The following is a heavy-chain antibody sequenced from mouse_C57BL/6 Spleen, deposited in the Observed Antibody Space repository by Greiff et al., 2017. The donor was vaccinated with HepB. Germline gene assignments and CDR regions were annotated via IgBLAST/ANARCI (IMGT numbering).Heavy chain of an antibody. J-gene: IGHJ4*01. D-gene: IGHD1-1*01. CDR3: ASITTVVEDAMDY. V-gene: IGHV1-26*01. Sequence: VRLQQGGAGLVKPGASVKISCKASGYTFTDYYMNWVKQSHGKSLEWIGDINPNNGGTSYNQKFKGKATLTVDKSSSTAYMELRSLTSEDSAVYYCASITTVVEDAMDYWGQGTSVTVSS. CDR1: GYTFTDYY. CDR2: INPNNGGT.